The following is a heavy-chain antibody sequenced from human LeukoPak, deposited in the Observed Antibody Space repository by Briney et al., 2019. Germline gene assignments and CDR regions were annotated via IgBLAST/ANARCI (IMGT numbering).Heavy chain of an antibody. D-gene: IGHD3-10*01. CDR3: ARDRLRYFDY. V-gene: IGHV3-23*01. Sequence: TGGSLRLSCAASGFTFSSYAMSWVRQAPGKGLEWVSAISGSGGSTYYAGSVKGRFTISRDNSKNTLYLQMNSLRAEDTAVYYCARDRLRYFDYWGQGTLVTVSS. CDR2: ISGSGGST. CDR1: GFTFSSYA. J-gene: IGHJ4*02.